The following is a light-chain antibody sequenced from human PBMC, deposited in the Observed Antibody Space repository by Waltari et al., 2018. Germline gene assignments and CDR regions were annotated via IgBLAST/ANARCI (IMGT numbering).Light chain of an antibody. CDR2: KDT. J-gene: IGLJ3*02. Sequence: SYELTQSPSVSVSPGQTATITCSGDALQKNYAYWYQQKSGQAPVLVIYKDTKRPSGIPEKFSGSSTGTMATLTISGAQVEDEGDYYCYSAEISGKLWAFGGGTKLTVL. CDR1: ALQKNY. V-gene: IGLV3-10*01. CDR3: YSAEISGKLWA.